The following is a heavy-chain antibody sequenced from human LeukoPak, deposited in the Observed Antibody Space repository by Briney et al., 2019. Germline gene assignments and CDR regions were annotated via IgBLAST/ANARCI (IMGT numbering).Heavy chain of an antibody. CDR1: GYPFSSYW. J-gene: IGHJ4*02. CDR2: INEGGSST. CDR3: ARILGGDEGADY. Sequence: GGSLRLSCAGSGYPFSSYWMHWVRQVPGKGLVWVSRINEGGSSTSYAESVRGRFTISRDNAKNSLYLQMNSLRAEDTAVYYCARILGGDEGADYWGQGTLVTVSS. V-gene: IGHV3-74*01. D-gene: IGHD1-26*01.